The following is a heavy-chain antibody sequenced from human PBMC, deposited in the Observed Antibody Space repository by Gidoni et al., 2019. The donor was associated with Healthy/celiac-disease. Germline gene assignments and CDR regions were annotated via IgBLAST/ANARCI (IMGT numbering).Heavy chain of an antibody. V-gene: IGHV3-48*01. CDR3: ARDGLVALFDY. CDR2: ISSSSSTI. D-gene: IGHD2-15*01. CDR1: GFTFSSYS. Sequence: EVQLVESGGGLVQPGGSLRLSCAASGFTFSSYSMNWVRQAPGKGLELVSYISSSSSTIYYADSVKGRFTISRDNAKNSLYLQMNSLRAEDTAVYYCARDGLVALFDYWGQGTLVTVSS. J-gene: IGHJ4*02.